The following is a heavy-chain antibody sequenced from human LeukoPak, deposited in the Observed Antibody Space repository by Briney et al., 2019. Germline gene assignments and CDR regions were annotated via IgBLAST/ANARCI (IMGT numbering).Heavy chain of an antibody. D-gene: IGHD5-18*01. Sequence: SQTLSLTCTVSGGSISSGSYYWSWIRQPAGKGLEWIGYIYYSGSTNYNPSLKSRVTISVDTSKNQVSLKLSSVTAADTAVYYCARSEYSYGADAFDIWGQGTMVTVSS. CDR3: ARSEYSYGADAFDI. CDR1: GGSISSGSYY. V-gene: IGHV4-61*10. J-gene: IGHJ3*02. CDR2: IYYSGST.